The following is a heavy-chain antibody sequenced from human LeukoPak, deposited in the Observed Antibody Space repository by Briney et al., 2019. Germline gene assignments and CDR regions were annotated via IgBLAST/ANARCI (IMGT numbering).Heavy chain of an antibody. CDR2: IYNGGTT. D-gene: IGHD6-6*01. CDR1: GVTSNY. V-gene: IGHV3-53*05. J-gene: IGHJ4*02. CDR3: AGGGEAARSLAY. Sequence: GGSLRLSCAASGVTSNYMTWVRQAPGKGLEWVSVIYNGGTTYNADSVKGRFTISRDNTKSTLFVYLQMNSRRTDDTARYYCAGGGEAARSLAYWGQGALVTVSS.